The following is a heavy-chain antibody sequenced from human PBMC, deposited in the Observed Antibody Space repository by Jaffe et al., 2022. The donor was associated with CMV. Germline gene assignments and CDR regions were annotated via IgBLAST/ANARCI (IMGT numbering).Heavy chain of an antibody. Sequence: EVQLVESGGGLVQPGGSLRLSCAASGFTLNTYEMNWVRQAPGKGLEWVSYISRSGSTMYYADSVKGRFTISRDNAKNSLYLQMNSLRAEDTAVYYCARVGGWYQGDYWGQGTLVTVSS. J-gene: IGHJ4*02. CDR1: GFTLNTYE. CDR3: ARVGGWYQGDY. CDR2: ISRSGSTM. V-gene: IGHV3-48*03. D-gene: IGHD6-19*01.